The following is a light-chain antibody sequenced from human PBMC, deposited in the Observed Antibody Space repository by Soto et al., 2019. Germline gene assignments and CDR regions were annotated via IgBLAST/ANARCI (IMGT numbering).Light chain of an antibody. V-gene: IGLV2-14*01. CDR3: SSFTSTITPYV. Sequence: QSVLTQPASVSGSPGQSITISCTGTSSDVGGYDYVSWYQQHPGKAPKLIIYEVSNRPSGVSVRFSGSKSDNTASLTISGLQAEDEADYYSSSFTSTITPYVFGTGTKVTVL. CDR1: SSDVGGYDY. J-gene: IGLJ1*01. CDR2: EVS.